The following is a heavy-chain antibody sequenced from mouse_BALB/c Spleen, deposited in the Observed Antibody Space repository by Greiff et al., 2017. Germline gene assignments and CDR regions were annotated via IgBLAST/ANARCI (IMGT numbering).Heavy chain of an antibody. CDR1: GDSITSGY. V-gene: IGHV3-8*02. J-gene: IGHJ4*01. D-gene: IGHD1-1*01. CDR3: ASLHYYGSSYDAMDY. Sequence: EVKLVESGPSLVKPSQTLSLTCSVTGDSITSGYWNWIRKFPGNKLEYMGYISYSGSTYYNPSLKSRISITRDTSKNQYYLQLNSVTTEDTATYYCASLHYYGSSYDAMDYWGQGTSVTVSS. CDR2: ISYSGST.